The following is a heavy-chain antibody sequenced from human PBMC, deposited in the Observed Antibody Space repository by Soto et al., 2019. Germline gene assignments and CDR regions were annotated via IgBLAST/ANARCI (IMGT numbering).Heavy chain of an antibody. CDR2: IDPSDSYT. D-gene: IGHD3-9*01. V-gene: IGHV5-10-1*01. CDR3: VILNPPSYYDILTGYLNPYYYYYGMDV. J-gene: IGHJ6*02. CDR1: GYSFTGYW. Sequence: PGESLKISCKGSGYSFTGYWISWVRQMPGKGLEWMGRIDPSDSYTNYSPSFQGHVTISADKSISTAYLQWSSLKASDTAMYYCVILNPPSYYDILTGYLNPYYYYYGMDVWGQGTTVTVSS.